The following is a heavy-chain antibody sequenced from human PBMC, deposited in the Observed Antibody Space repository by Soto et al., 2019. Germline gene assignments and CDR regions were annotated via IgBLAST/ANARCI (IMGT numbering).Heavy chain of an antibody. V-gene: IGHV4-39*01. J-gene: IGHJ6*02. CDR2: IYYSGST. CDR3: ARQPTGGSYYYYYGMDV. D-gene: IGHD1-1*01. Sequence: QLQLQESGPGLVKPSETLSLTCTVSGASISSSIYYWGWIRQPPGKGLEWIGSIYYSGSTYYNPSLKSRVTISVDTSKNQFSLKLSSVTAADTAVYYCARQPTGGSYYYYYGMDVWGQGTTVTVSS. CDR1: GASISSSIYY.